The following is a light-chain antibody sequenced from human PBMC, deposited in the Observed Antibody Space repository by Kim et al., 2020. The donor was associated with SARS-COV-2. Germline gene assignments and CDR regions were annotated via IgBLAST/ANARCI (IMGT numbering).Light chain of an antibody. CDR2: DNQ. J-gene: IGLJ2*01. V-gene: IGLV1-51*01. CDR1: SSNIEHNY. Sequence: QSVLTQPPSVSAAAGQKGTISCSGSSSNIEHNYVSWYQHVPGTAPKLLIYDNQKRPSGIPDRFSGSKSGASATLDITGLQTGDEADYYCEAWDTRLPTVLFGGGTQLTVL. CDR3: EAWDTRLPTVL.